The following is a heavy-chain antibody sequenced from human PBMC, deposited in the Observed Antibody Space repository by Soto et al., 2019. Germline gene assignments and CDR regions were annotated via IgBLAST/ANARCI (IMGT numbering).Heavy chain of an antibody. CDR3: AKDRYSNCGGGDYYYYGMDV. CDR1: GFTFSSYA. J-gene: IGHJ6*01. D-gene: IGHD4-4*01. V-gene: IGHV3-23*01. Sequence: GGSLRLSCAASGFTFSSYAMSWVRQAPGKGLEWVSAISGSGGSTYYADSVKGRFTISRDNSKNTLYLQMNSLRAEDTAVYYCAKDRYSNCGGGDYYYYGMDVWGQGTTVTVSS. CDR2: ISGSGGST.